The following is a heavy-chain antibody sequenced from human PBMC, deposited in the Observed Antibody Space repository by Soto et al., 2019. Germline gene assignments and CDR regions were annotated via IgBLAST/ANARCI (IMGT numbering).Heavy chain of an antibody. CDR3: SGGAPSMDV. CDR1: GGSISGRPYY. Sequence: SETLSLTCTVSGGSISGRPYYWGWIRQPPGKGLELIGNVYYSGSTYYNSSLDSRVTLSLDTSKNQFSLKLRSVTAADTAVYYCSGGAPSMDVWGQGTTVTVSS. V-gene: IGHV4-39*01. D-gene: IGHD2-15*01. J-gene: IGHJ6*02. CDR2: VYYSGST.